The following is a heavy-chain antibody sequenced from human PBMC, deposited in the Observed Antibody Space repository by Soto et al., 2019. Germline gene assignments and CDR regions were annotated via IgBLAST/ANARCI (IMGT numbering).Heavy chain of an antibody. CDR2: IYPSGMP. Sequence: PSETLSLTCTVSGGSISNAAYSWSWIRQPPGKGLEWIGYIYPSGMPFYNPSLRSRVTISIDRSNDQFSLNLKSVTAADKAVYYCARERGGYGLFDSWGQGTLVT. V-gene: IGHV4-30-2*01. D-gene: IGHD5-18*01. CDR3: ARERGGYGLFDS. J-gene: IGHJ4*02. CDR1: GGSISNAAYS.